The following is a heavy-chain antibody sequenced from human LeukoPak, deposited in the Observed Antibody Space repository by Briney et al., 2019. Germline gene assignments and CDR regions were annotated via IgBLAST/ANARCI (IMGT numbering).Heavy chain of an antibody. D-gene: IGHD3-3*01. J-gene: IGHJ5*02. Sequence: PGGSLRLSCAASGFTFSSYAMHRVRQAPGKGLEWVAVISYDGSNKYYADSVKGRFTISRDNSKNTLYLQMNSLRAEDTAVYYCARASFATWGQGTLVTVSS. V-gene: IGHV3-30-3*01. CDR1: GFTFSSYA. CDR3: ARASFAT. CDR2: ISYDGSNK.